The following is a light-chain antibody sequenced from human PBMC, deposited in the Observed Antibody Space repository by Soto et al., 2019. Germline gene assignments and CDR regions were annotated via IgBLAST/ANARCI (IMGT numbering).Light chain of an antibody. CDR3: QQRSNWPPWT. V-gene: IGKV3-11*01. CDR2: DAS. CDR1: QSVSSY. J-gene: IGKJ1*01. Sequence: EIVLTQSPATLSLSPGERATLSCRASQSVSSYLAWYQQKPGQAPRLLIYDASNRATGIPARFSGSGSGTDITLTISSLEPEDFVVYYCQQRSNWPPWTFGQGTKVEIK.